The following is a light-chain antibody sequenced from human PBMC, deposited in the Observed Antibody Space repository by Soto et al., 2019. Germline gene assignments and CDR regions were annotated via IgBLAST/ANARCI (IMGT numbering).Light chain of an antibody. V-gene: IGKV1-8*01. CDR1: QGISSY. CDR2: AAS. Sequence: AIRMTQSPSSLSASTGDRVTITCRASQGISSYLAWYQQKPGKAPKLLIDAASPLQSGVPSRFSGSGSGTDFTLNIICLQSEDFATYYCQQYYSYSYTFGQGTKLEIK. J-gene: IGKJ2*01. CDR3: QQYYSYSYT.